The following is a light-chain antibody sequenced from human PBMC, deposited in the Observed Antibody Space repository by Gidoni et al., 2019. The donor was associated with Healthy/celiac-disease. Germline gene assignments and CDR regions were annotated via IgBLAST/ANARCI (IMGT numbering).Light chain of an antibody. V-gene: IGKV3-20*01. CDR2: GAS. Sequence: ELVLPQSPGTLSLSPGERATLSCRASQSASSSYLAWYQQKPGQAPRLLIYGASSRATGIPDRFSGSGSGTDFTLTISRLEPEDFAVYYCQQYGSSPFGQXTRLEIK. CDR3: QQYGSSP. J-gene: IGKJ5*01. CDR1: QSASSSY.